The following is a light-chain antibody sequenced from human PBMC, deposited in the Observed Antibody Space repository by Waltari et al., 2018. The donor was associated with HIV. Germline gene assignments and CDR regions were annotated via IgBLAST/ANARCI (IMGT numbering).Light chain of an antibody. CDR3: QQYGTSQWT. J-gene: IGKJ1*01. CDR1: QSVTSNY. CDR2: GAS. Sequence: EIVLTQSPGTLSLSPGERAALSCRASQSVTSNYLAWYQQKPGRAPRLLISGASNRASGIPDRFSGSGAGTDFTLTISRPEPEDFAVYYCQQYGTSQWTFGRGTKVEI. V-gene: IGKV3-20*01.